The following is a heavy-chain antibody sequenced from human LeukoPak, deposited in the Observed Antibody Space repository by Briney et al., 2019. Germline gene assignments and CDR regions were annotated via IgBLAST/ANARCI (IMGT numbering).Heavy chain of an antibody. D-gene: IGHD3-10*01. CDR3: ARNLVVRGVKGRPDAFDI. CDR1: GGTFSSYA. J-gene: IGHJ3*02. Sequence: SVKVSCKASGGTFSSYAISWVRQAPGQGLEWMGRIIPILGIANYAQKFQGRVTITADKSTSTAYMELSSLRSEDTAVYYCARNLVVRGVKGRPDAFDIWGQGTMVTVSS. CDR2: IIPILGIA. V-gene: IGHV1-69*04.